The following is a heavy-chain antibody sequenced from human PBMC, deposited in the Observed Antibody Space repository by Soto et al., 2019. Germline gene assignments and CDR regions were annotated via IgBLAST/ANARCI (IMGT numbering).Heavy chain of an antibody. CDR2: IIPILGTA. CDR1: GGTFSNFA. J-gene: IGHJ5*02. D-gene: IGHD6-6*01. CDR3: ARDRSIAALNNWFDP. V-gene: IGHV1-69*11. Sequence: SVKVSCKASGGTFSNFAISWVRQAPGQGLEWMGRIIPILGTANYAQRFQGRLTISADESTSTAYMELSSLRSEDTAVYYCARDRSIAALNNWFDPWGQGTLVTVSS.